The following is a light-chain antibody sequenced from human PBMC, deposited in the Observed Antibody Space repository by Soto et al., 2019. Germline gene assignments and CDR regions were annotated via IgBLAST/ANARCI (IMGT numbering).Light chain of an antibody. Sequence: DIVMTQSPDSLAVSLGERATINCKSSQSVLYSSNNKNYLAWYQQRPGQPPKLLIYWASTRESGVPDRFSGSGSGTDFTLTISSLQGEDVEVYYCQQFYSSPWTFGQGTKVEIK. V-gene: IGKV4-1*01. J-gene: IGKJ1*01. CDR2: WAS. CDR3: QQFYSSPWT. CDR1: QSVLYSSNNKNY.